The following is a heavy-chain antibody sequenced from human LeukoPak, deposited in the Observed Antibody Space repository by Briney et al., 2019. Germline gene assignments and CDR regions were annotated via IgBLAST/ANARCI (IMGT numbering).Heavy chain of an antibody. D-gene: IGHD3-10*01. Sequence: GGSLRLSCAASGFTFSSYAMHWVRQAPGKGLEWVAVISYDGSNKYYADSVRGRVTISRDNAKDSLYLQMTSLRDEDTAVYYCARVSGSYYFDYWGQGTLVTVSP. CDR3: ARVSGSYYFDY. V-gene: IGHV3-30-3*01. J-gene: IGHJ4*02. CDR2: ISYDGSNK. CDR1: GFTFSSYA.